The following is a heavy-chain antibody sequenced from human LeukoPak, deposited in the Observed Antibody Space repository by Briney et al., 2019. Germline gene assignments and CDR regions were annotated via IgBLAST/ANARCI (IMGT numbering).Heavy chain of an antibody. CDR1: GFSFKNVW. CDR2: IKSRTHGGTT. D-gene: IGHD3-9*01. CDR3: TTWNYDILTGYSI. Sequence: GGSLRLSCAASGFSFKNVWMSWVRQAPGKGLEWVGRIKSRTHGGTTDYAAAVKGRFTISRDDSKSTLYLQMNSLKTEDTALYYCTTWNYDILTGYSIWGQGTLVTVSS. J-gene: IGHJ4*02. V-gene: IGHV3-15*01.